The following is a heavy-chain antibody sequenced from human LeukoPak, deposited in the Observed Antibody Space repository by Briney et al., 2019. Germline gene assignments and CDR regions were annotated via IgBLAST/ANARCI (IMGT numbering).Heavy chain of an antibody. J-gene: IGHJ6*03. CDR3: ARSRPTRRPLYYYYYYMDV. CDR2: INPNSGGT. V-gene: IGHV1-2*02. CDR1: GYTFTGYY. D-gene: IGHD2-2*01. Sequence: SVKVSCKASGYTFTGYYMHWVRQAPGQGLEWMGWINPNSGGTNYAQKFQGRVTMTRDTSISTAYMELSRLRSDDTAVYYCARSRPTRRPLYYYYYYMDVWGKGTTVTVSS.